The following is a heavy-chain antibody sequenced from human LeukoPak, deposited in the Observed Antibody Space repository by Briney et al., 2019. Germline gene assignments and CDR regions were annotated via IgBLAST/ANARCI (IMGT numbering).Heavy chain of an antibody. Sequence: GGSLRLSCAASGFTVSTNYMSWVRQAPVKGLEWVSLIYSGGGTYYADSVKGRFTISRDNSRNTLSLQMNSLRVDDTAVYYCARGFRSVTTWGYFDYWGQGALGTVSS. J-gene: IGHJ4*02. CDR2: IYSGGGT. CDR1: GFTVSTNY. D-gene: IGHD4-17*01. CDR3: ARGFRSVTTWGYFDY. V-gene: IGHV3-66*01.